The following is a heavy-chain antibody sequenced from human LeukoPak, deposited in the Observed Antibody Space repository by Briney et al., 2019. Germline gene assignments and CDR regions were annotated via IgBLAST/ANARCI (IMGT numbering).Heavy chain of an antibody. V-gene: IGHV4-39*07. CDR2: IYYSGNT. CDR3: ARGLPKIDSGDYGGTWFDP. CDR1: GGSISSSSYY. J-gene: IGHJ5*02. Sequence: PSETLSLTCTVSGGSISSSSYYWGWIRQPPGKGLEWIGSIYYSGNTYYNPSLNSRVTISLDTSNNQFSLKLSSVTAADTAVYYCARGLPKIDSGDYGGTWFDPWGQGTLVTVSS. D-gene: IGHD4-17*01.